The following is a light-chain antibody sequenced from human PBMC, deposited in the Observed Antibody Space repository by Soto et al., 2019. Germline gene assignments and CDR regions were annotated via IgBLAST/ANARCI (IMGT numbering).Light chain of an antibody. CDR3: ASHTSSNTRV. J-gene: IGLJ1*01. CDR1: SSDVGAYDY. CDR2: EVH. V-gene: IGLV2-14*03. Sequence: QSALTQPASVSGSPGQSIAISCIGTSSDVGAYDYVSWYQQHPDRAPKLMVYEVHNRPSGVSNRFSGSKSVNTATLTISGLQAEDEADYYCASHTSSNTRVFGTGTKLTVL.